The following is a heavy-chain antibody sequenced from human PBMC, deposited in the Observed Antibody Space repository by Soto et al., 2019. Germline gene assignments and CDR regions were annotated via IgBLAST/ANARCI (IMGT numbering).Heavy chain of an antibody. CDR1: GSSITNSFY. D-gene: IGHD2-15*01. CDR3: ARDPANLALAVAYFDS. Sequence: SETLSLTCRVSGSSITNSFYWGWIRQSPEKGLEWIGSISHTGRTSYNPSLKSRVSISVDTSKNQFSLTLTSVTAADTAVYYCARDPANLALAVAYFDSWGQGTLVTVS. V-gene: IGHV4-38-2*02. J-gene: IGHJ4*02. CDR2: ISHTGRT.